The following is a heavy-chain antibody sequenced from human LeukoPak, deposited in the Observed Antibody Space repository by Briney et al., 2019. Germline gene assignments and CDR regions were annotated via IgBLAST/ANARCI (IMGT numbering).Heavy chain of an antibody. CDR3: AKDLESITIFGVVWEYFDY. CDR1: GFTFSSYW. Sequence: GGSLRLPCAASGFTFSSYWMSWFRQAPGKGLEWVSAISGSGGSTYYADSVKGRFTISRDNSKNTLYLQMNSLRAEDTAVYYCAKDLESITIFGVVWEYFDYWGQGTLVTVSS. CDR2: ISGSGGST. D-gene: IGHD3-3*01. V-gene: IGHV3-23*01. J-gene: IGHJ4*02.